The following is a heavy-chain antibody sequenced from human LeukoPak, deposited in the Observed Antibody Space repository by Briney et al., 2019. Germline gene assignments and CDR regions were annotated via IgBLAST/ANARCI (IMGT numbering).Heavy chain of an antibody. CDR2: LSFGGST. CDR1: GGSISSSGYF. D-gene: IGHD2-2*01. CDR3: AREGLPGLCTSTSCYAVFDP. V-gene: IGHV4-39*02. J-gene: IGHJ5*02. Sequence: KPSETLSLTCAVSGGSISSSGYFWGWIRQSPGNGLEWIGSLSFGGSTYYNPSLKSRVTISGDTAKNHVSLKLTSVSAADTAVYYCAREGLPGLCTSTSCYAVFDPWGQGTLVTVSS.